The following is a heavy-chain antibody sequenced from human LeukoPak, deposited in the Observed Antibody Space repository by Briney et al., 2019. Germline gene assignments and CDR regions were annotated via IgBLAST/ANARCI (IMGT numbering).Heavy chain of an antibody. CDR2: ISSTSNYI. CDR3: ARGGIITSYAFEI. CDR1: GFTFSSYA. V-gene: IGHV3-21*01. J-gene: IGHJ3*02. D-gene: IGHD1-26*01. Sequence: PGGSLRLSCAASGFTFSSYAISWVRQAPGKGLEWVSCISSTSNYIFYADSVRGRFTISRDNAKNSLYLQMDSLRAEDTAVYYCARGGIITSYAFEIWGQGAMVTVSS.